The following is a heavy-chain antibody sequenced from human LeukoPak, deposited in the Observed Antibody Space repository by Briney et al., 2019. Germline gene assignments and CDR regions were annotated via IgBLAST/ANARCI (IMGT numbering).Heavy chain of an antibody. Sequence: PGGSLRLSCSASGFTFSGYGMSWVRQAPGKGLEWVSTISGGRPSTYYADSVKGRFTISRDNSKNTLYLQMSSLRAEDTALYYCSKDPHVDTPLVPYNWFDPWGQGTLVTVSS. V-gene: IGHV3-23*01. J-gene: IGHJ5*02. CDR3: SKDPHVDTPLVPYNWFDP. D-gene: IGHD5-18*01. CDR2: ISGGRPST. CDR1: GFTFSGYG.